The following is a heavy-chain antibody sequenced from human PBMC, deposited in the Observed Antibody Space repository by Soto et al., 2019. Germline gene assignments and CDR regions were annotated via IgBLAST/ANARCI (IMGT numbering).Heavy chain of an antibody. V-gene: IGHV3-66*01. Sequence: QLVQSGGGLVQPGGSLRLSCAAYGFTVSSYYMNWVRQAPGKGLEWVSVVYRDGNTYYADSVKGRFTISRDNSKHTVSRQMDSLGVGDTVVYYWAIDQGIDVTGWGQGTLGTVSS. J-gene: IGHJ1*01. CDR2: VYRDGNT. CDR3: AIDQGIDVTG. D-gene: IGHD6-19*01. CDR1: GFTVSSYY.